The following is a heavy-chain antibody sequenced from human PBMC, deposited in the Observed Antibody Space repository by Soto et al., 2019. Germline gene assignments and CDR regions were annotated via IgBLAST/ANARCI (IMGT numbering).Heavy chain of an antibody. CDR2: ISGSGGST. V-gene: IGHV3-23*01. CDR3: AKGFLTYYYDSSGYSADWYFDL. Sequence: GGSLRLSCAASGFTFSSYAMSWVRQAPGKGLEWVSGISGSGGSTYYADSVKGRFTISRDNSKNTLYLQMNSLRAEDTAVYYCAKGFLTYYYDSSGYSADWYFDLWGRGTLVTVSS. D-gene: IGHD3-22*01. J-gene: IGHJ2*01. CDR1: GFTFSSYA.